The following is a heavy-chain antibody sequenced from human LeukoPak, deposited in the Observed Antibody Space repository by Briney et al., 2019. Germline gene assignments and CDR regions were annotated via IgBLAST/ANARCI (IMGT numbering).Heavy chain of an antibody. CDR2: IYTSGST. CDR3: AREGDFGELPYYFDY. CDR1: GGSISSGSYY. J-gene: IGHJ4*02. D-gene: IGHD3-10*01. Sequence: PSQTLSFTCTVYGGSISSGSYYWSWIRQPAGKGLEWIGRIYTSGSTNYNPSLKSRVTISVDTSKNQFSLKLSSVTAADTAVYYCAREGDFGELPYYFDYWGQGTLVTVSS. V-gene: IGHV4-61*02.